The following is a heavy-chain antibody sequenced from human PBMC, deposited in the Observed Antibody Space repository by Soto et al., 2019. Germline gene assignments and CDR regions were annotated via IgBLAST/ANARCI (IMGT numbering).Heavy chain of an antibody. D-gene: IGHD1-26*01. CDR2: IWHDGNNK. V-gene: IGHV3-33*01. J-gene: IGHJ6*02. Sequence: GWSLRLSCASSVFTFINYGMHWVRQAPGKGLEWVAIIWHDGNNKCYADSVRGRFIISRDNSKNRLYLQMNSLRAEDTAVYYCASDLVGASDSYGLDVWGQGTPVTVSS. CDR3: ASDLVGASDSYGLDV. CDR1: VFTFINYG.